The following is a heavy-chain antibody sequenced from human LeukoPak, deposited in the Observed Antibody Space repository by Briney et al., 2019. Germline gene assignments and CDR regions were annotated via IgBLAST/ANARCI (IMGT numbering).Heavy chain of an antibody. D-gene: IGHD3-22*01. CDR3: AKDKRHYYDSTGYNYMDV. J-gene: IGHJ6*03. CDR2: IYHSGST. Sequence: SETLSLTCTVSGGSISSYYWSWIRQSPGKGLEWIGSIYHSGSTYYNPSLKSRVTISVDTSKNQFSLNLSSVTAADTAVYYCAKDKRHYYDSTGYNYMDVWGKGTMVTVSS. V-gene: IGHV4-38-2*02. CDR1: GGSISSYY.